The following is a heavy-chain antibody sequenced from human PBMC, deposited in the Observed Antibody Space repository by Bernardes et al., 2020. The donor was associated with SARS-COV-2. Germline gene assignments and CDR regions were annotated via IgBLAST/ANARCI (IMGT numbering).Heavy chain of an antibody. Sequence: ASVTVSCMAFGFTLTYFYMHWVRLAPGQGLEWMGIIDLSDGRTNYPQKFQDRVTMTSDTSTSSVYMELSSLTSEDTAVYYCARAGGGAASIDVWGQGTLVTVSA. V-gene: IGHV1-46*01. CDR1: GFTLTYFY. D-gene: IGHD2-2*01. CDR2: IDLSDGRT. J-gene: IGHJ3*01. CDR3: ARAGGGAASIDV.